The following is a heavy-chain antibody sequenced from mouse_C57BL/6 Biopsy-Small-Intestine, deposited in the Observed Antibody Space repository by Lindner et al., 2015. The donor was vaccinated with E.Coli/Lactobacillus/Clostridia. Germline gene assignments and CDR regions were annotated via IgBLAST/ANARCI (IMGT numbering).Heavy chain of an antibody. V-gene: IGHV14-2*02. CDR2: FDPEDGET. D-gene: IGHD1-3*01. J-gene: IGHJ2*01. Sequence: SVKVSCKVSGYTLTELSMHWVRQAPGKGLEWMGGFDPEDGETIYAQKFQGRVTMTEDTSTDTAYMELSSLRSEDTAVYYCARGHGHISGTTPEKYYFDYWGQGTLVTVSS. CDR1: GYTLTELS. CDR3: ARGHGHISGTTPEKYYFDY.